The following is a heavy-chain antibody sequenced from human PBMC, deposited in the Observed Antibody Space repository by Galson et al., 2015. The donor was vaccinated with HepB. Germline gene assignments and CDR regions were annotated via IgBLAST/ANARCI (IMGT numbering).Heavy chain of an antibody. J-gene: IGHJ5*02. V-gene: IGHV3-74*01. CDR1: GFTFSSYW. Sequence: SLRLSCSASGFTFSSYWMPWVRQAPGKGLVWVSRINSDGSSTSYADSVKGRFTISRDNAKNTLYLQMNSLRAEDTAVYYCATMVRGARWAHFDPWGQGTLVTVSS. CDR3: ATMVRGARWAHFDP. D-gene: IGHD3-10*01. CDR2: INSDGSST.